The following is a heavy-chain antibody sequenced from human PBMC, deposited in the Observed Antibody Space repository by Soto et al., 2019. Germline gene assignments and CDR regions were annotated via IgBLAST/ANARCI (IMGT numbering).Heavy chain of an antibody. CDR2: ISYDGSNK. Sequence: QVQLVESGGGVVQPGRSLRLSCAASGFTFSSYAMHWVRQAPGKGLEWVAVISYDGSNKYYADSVKGRFTISRDNSKNTLYLQMNSLRAEXXXXXXXXXXXXXXXXXXXXXXXFDIWGQGTLVTVSS. V-gene: IGHV3-30-3*01. CDR1: GFTFSSYA. CDR3: XXXXXXXXXXXXXXXXFDI. J-gene: IGHJ3*02.